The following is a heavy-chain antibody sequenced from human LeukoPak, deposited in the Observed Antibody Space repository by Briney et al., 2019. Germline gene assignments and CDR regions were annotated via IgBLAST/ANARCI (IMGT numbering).Heavy chain of an antibody. V-gene: IGHV3-74*01. CDR3: ARDKFIRDGYNYPPLDY. J-gene: IGHJ4*02. CDR2: INSDGSTT. D-gene: IGHD5-24*01. Sequence: GGSLRLSCAASGFTFSNYWMHWVRQAPGKGLVWVSRINSDGSTTSYADSVKGRFTISRDNAKNTLYLQMHSLRAEDSAVYYCARDKFIRDGYNYPPLDYWGQGTLVTVSS. CDR1: GFTFSNYW.